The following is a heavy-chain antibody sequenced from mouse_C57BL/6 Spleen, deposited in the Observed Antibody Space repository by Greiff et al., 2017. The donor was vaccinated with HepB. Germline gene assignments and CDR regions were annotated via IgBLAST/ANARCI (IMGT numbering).Heavy chain of an antibody. J-gene: IGHJ4*01. D-gene: IGHD1-1*01. CDR1: GFSLTSYG. V-gene: IGHV2-6-1*01. Sequence: QVQLQQSGPGLVAPSQSLSITCTVSGFSLTSYGVHWVRQPPGKGLEWLVVIWSDGSTTYNSALKSRLSISKDNSKSQVFLKMNSLQTDDTAMYYCARHAPHYYGSYYAMDYWGQGTSVTVSS. CDR2: IWSDGST. CDR3: ARHAPHYYGSYYAMDY.